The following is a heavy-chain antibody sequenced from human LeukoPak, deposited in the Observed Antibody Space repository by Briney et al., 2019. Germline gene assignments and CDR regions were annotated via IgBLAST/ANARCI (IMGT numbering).Heavy chain of an antibody. J-gene: IGHJ5*02. D-gene: IGHD3-22*01. Sequence: ASVKVSCKASGYTFTSYDINSVRQATGQGLEWMGWMNPNSGNTGYAQKFQGRVTMTRNTSISTAYMELSSLRSEDTAVYYCARDGRGWDYYYDSSGYYDSWFDPWGQGTLVAVSS. CDR2: MNPNSGNT. CDR1: GYTFTSYD. CDR3: ARDGRGWDYYYDSSGYYDSWFDP. V-gene: IGHV1-8*01.